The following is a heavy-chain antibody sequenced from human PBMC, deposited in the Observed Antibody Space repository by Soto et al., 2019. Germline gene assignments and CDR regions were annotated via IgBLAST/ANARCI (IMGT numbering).Heavy chain of an antibody. CDR3: SHRRVSRDCSGGSCALFGY. CDR1: VFSVSTSGVG. CDR2: IYWVYDK. V-gene: IGHV2-5*02. D-gene: IGHD2-15*01. Sequence: QIILKETGPTLVKPTQTVTLTCSFSVFSVSTSGVGVGLIRQPPGEALEWLAPIYWVYDKRYSPSLQNRLTINMYSSYYPVVHTRTNLYPVDTAKYFCSHRRVSRDCSGGSCALFGYWFQGNLVTLS. J-gene: IGHJ4*02.